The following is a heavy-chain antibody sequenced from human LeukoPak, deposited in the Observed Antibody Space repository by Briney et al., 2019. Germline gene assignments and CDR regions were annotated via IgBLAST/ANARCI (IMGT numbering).Heavy chain of an antibody. CDR1: GGTFISYT. J-gene: IGHJ5*02. CDR3: ARGTIFGVVNGGWFDP. CDR2: IIPILGIA. D-gene: IGHD3-3*01. Sequence: ASVKVSCKASGGTFISYTISWVRQAPGQGLEWMGRIIPILGIANYAQKFQGRVTITADKSTSTAYMELSSLRSEDTAVYYCARGTIFGVVNGGWFDPWGQGTLVTVSS. V-gene: IGHV1-69*02.